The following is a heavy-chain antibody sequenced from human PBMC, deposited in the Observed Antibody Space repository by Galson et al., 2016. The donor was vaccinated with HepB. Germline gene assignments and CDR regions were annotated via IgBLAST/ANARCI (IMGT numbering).Heavy chain of an antibody. CDR1: GYSFPSYW. CDR3: AGTTGRYYYGVDV. CDR2: IYPGNADT. Sequence: QSGAEVKKPGESLKISCKGSGYSFPSYWIGWVRQMPGKGLEWMAIIYPGNADTRYSPSFQGQVIISADKSNTTAYLQWSSLKASDTAMYYCAGTTGRYYYGVDVWGQGTTVTVSS. J-gene: IGHJ6*02. V-gene: IGHV5-51*01. D-gene: IGHD1-14*01.